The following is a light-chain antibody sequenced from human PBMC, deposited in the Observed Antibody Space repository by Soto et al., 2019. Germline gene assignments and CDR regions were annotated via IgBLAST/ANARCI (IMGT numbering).Light chain of an antibody. Sequence: DIQMTQSPSSLSASVGDRVTITCRASQGIRNDLGWYQQKPGKAPNLLIYDASTLERGVPSRFSGTGSGTEFTLTIDRLQPDDFATYYCQQYHTSSITFGQGTRLEI. CDR1: QGIRND. CDR3: QQYHTSSIT. CDR2: DAS. V-gene: IGKV1-17*01. J-gene: IGKJ5*01.